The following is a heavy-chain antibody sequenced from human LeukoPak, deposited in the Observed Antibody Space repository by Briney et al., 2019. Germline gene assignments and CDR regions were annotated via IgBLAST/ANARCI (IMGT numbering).Heavy chain of an antibody. CDR1: GFTFSGYA. J-gene: IGHJ5*02. CDR3: ARETYYYDSSDYYSWFDP. V-gene: IGHV3-23*01. Sequence: GGSLRLSCAASGFTFSGYAMSWVRQAPGKGLEWVSSISASGASTYFADSVKGRFTVSRDNSKNTLYLQMSSLRAEDTAVYYCARETYYYDSSDYYSWFDPWGQGTLVTVSS. D-gene: IGHD3-22*01. CDR2: ISASGAST.